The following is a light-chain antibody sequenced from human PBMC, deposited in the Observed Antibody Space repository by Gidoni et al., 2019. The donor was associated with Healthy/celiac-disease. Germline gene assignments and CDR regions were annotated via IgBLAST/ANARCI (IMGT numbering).Light chain of an antibody. CDR3: QACDSSTVV. Sequence: SYELTQPPSVSVSPGQTDSITCSGDKLGDKYACWYQQKPGQSPVLVIYQDSKRPSVIPERFSGSNAGNTATLTISGTQAMDEADYYCQACDSSTVVFGGGTKLTVL. CDR2: QDS. J-gene: IGLJ2*01. V-gene: IGLV3-1*01. CDR1: KLGDKY.